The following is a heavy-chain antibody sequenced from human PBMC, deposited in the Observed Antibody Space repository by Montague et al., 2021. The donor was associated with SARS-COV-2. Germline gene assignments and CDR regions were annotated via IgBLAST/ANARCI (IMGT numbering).Heavy chain of an antibody. CDR3: ARLRDGVVPSPILGIGPYFTYYYMDV. CDR1: GGSLSGYY. V-gene: IGHV4-34*01. J-gene: IGHJ6*03. Sequence: SETLSLTCAVHGGSLSGYYWNWIRQRPGKGLEWIGEINHGGSTNYNPSLKDRLTISADTSKNQSSLKLTSVAATDTAVYYCARLRDGVVPSPILGIGPYFTYYYMDVWGKGTTVTVS. D-gene: IGHD2-15*01. CDR2: INHGGST.